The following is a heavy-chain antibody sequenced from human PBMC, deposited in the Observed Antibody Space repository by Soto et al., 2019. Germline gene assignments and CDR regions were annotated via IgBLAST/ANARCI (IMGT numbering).Heavy chain of an antibody. CDR3: ARGMNPQDY. V-gene: IGHV4-38-2*02. CDR1: GFSISSGFY. CDR2: IYHSGTT. Sequence: SETLSLTCNVSGFSISSGFYWGWVRQPPGKGLEWIGAIYHSGTTYFNPSLKSRVTVPIDTSKNQFSLSLASVAAADTAMYYCARGMNPQDYWGQGTLVTVSS. D-gene: IGHD6-13*01. J-gene: IGHJ4*02.